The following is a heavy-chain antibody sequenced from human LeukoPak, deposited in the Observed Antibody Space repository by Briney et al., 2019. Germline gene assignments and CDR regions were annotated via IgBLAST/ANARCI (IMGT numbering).Heavy chain of an antibody. J-gene: IGHJ6*03. D-gene: IGHD1-1*01. CDR3: AKNRGGTYKYYMDV. V-gene: IGHV3-23*01. CDR1: GFTFNNYA. Sequence: GGSLRLSCAASGFTFNNYAMSWVRQAPGMGLEGLSYVSDSGGATYYAASVKGRFTISRDNSKNTVYLQMGSLRAEDTAVYYCAKNRGGTYKYYMDVWGNGTTVTVSS. CDR2: VSDSGGAT.